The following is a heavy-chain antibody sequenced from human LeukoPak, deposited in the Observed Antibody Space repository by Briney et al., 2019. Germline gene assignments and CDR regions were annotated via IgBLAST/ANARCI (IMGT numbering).Heavy chain of an antibody. CDR3: AKVFDAGKFHDAIDM. J-gene: IGHJ3*02. D-gene: IGHD2-21*01. CDR2: IGTAGDT. Sequence: GGSLRLSCAASGFTFSSYDMHWVRQVTGKGLEWVSAIGTAGDTYYPGSVKGRFTISRENAKNSLYLQMNSLRAEDTATYYCAKVFDAGKFHDAIDMWGQGTMVTV. V-gene: IGHV3-13*01. CDR1: GFTFSSYD.